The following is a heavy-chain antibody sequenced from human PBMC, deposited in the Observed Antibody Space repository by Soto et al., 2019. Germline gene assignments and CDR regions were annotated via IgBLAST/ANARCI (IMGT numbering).Heavy chain of an antibody. J-gene: IGHJ4*02. D-gene: IGHD3-10*01. CDR1: GFTFSSYG. Sequence: QVQLVESGGGVVQPGRSLRLSCAASGFTFSSYGMHWVRQAPGKGLEWVAVIRYDGSNKYYADSVKGRFTISRDNSKNMLYLQMNSLRAEDTAVYYCARESITMVRGVDYWGQGTLVTVSS. CDR2: IRYDGSNK. CDR3: ARESITMVRGVDY. V-gene: IGHV3-33*01.